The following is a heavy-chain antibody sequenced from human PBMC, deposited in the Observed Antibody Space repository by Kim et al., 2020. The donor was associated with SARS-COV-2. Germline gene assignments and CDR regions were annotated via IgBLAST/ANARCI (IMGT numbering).Heavy chain of an antibody. D-gene: IGHD3-9*01. CDR2: INSDGSST. CDR1: GFTFSSYW. V-gene: IGHV3-74*01. J-gene: IGHJ4*02. Sequence: GGSLRLSCAASGFTFSSYWMHWVRQAPGKGLVWVSRINSDGSSTSYADSVKGRFTISRDNAKNTLYLQMNSLRAEDTAVYYCAREADYDILTGTLYYFDYWGQGTLVTVSS. CDR3: AREADYDILTGTLYYFDY.